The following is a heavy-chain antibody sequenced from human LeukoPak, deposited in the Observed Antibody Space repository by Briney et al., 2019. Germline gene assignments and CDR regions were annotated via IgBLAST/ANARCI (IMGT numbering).Heavy chain of an antibody. CDR2: IKTSTGNP. Sequence: ASVKVSCKASGCIFTNYAMNWVRQAPGQGLEWMGYIKTSTGNPTYAQGFTGRFVFSLDTSVSTAYLQISNLKTEDTAVYYCARDQDVMVRGDVWGQGTMVTVSS. V-gene: IGHV7-4-1*02. CDR3: ARDQDVMVRGDV. CDR1: GCIFTNYA. J-gene: IGHJ3*01. D-gene: IGHD3-10*01.